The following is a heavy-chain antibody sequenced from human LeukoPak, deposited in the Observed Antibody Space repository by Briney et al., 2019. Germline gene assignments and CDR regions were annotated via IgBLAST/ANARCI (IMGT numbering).Heavy chain of an antibody. CDR2: ISSSSSYI. Sequence: PGGSLRLSCAAFGFTFSSYSMNWVRQAPGKGLEWVSSISSSSSYIYYADSVKGRFTISRDNAKNSLYLQMNSLRAEDTAVYYCAAGGVANLDYWGQGTLVTVSS. CDR3: AAGGVANLDY. D-gene: IGHD3-16*01. J-gene: IGHJ4*02. CDR1: GFTFSSYS. V-gene: IGHV3-21*01.